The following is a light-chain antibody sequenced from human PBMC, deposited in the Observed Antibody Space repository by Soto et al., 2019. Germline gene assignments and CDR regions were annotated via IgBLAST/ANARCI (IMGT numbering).Light chain of an antibody. Sequence: SALTQPASVSGSPGQSITISCTGTSSDVGGYNYVSWYQQHPGKAPKLMFYDVSNRPSGVSNRFSGSKSGNTASLTISGLQAEDEADYYCSSYTSSSTLIFGTGTKLTVL. CDR2: DVS. V-gene: IGLV2-14*01. J-gene: IGLJ1*01. CDR1: SSDVGGYNY. CDR3: SSYTSSSTLI.